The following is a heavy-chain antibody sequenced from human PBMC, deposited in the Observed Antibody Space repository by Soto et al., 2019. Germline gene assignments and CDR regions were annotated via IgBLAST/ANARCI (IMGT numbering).Heavy chain of an antibody. CDR1: GGSISSSSYY. Sequence: PSETLSLTCTVSGGSISSSSYYWGWIRQPPGKGLEWIGSIYYSGSTYYNPSLKSRVTISVDTSKNQFSLKLSSVTAADTAVYYCARPLGYCSSTSCYEGYYGMDVWGQGTTVTVSS. J-gene: IGHJ6*02. D-gene: IGHD2-2*01. V-gene: IGHV4-39*01. CDR2: IYYSGST. CDR3: ARPLGYCSSTSCYEGYYGMDV.